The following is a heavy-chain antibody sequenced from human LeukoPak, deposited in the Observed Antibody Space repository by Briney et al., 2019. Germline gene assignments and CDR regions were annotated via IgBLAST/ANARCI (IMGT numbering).Heavy chain of an antibody. CDR3: ARDSSSWYQRLLDY. CDR1: GFSISNYW. CDR2: IKQDGGAA. D-gene: IGHD6-13*01. J-gene: IGHJ4*02. Sequence: GGSLRLSCAASGFSISNYWMNWVRQAPGKGLEWLANIKQDGGAAHYADSVKGRFTISRDNAKNSLFLQMNSLRVEDTALYYCARDSSSWYQRLLDYWGQGTLVTVSS. V-gene: IGHV3-7*01.